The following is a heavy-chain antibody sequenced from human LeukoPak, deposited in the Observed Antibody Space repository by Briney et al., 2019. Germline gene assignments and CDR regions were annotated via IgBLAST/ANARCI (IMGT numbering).Heavy chain of an antibody. CDR2: IYYSGST. CDR3: ARDRDITMIATD. V-gene: IGHV4-30-4*01. D-gene: IGHD3-22*01. CDR1: GGSISSGDYS. Sequence: SETLSLTCTVSGGSISSGDYSWSWIRQPPGKVLEWIGYIYYSGSTYYNPSLKSRVTISVDTSKNQFSLKLSSVTAADTAVYYCARDRDITMIATDWGQGTLVTVSS. J-gene: IGHJ4*02.